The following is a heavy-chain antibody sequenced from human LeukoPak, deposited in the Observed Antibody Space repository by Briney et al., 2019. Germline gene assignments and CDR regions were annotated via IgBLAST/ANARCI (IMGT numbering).Heavy chain of an antibody. D-gene: IGHD3-16*02. CDR2: ISSGGSTI. J-gene: IGHJ4*02. V-gene: IGHV3-48*03. Sequence: PGGSLRLSCAASGFTFSSYEMNWVRQAPGKGLEWVSYISSGGSTIYYADSVKGRFTISRDNAKNSLYLQMNSLRAEDTAVYYYARDQYVWGSYRQSFDYWGQGTLVTVSS. CDR3: ARDQYVWGSYRQSFDY. CDR1: GFTFSSYE.